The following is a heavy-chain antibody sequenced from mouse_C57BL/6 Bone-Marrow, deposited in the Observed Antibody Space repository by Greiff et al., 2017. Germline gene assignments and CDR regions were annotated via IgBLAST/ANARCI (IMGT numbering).Heavy chain of an antibody. CDR3: ALKWPDDYAMDY. Sequence: VQVVESGPGLVQPSQSLSITCTVSGFSLTSYGVHWVRQSPGKGLEWLGVIWRGGSTDYNAAFMSRLSITKDNSKSQVFFKMNSLQVDDTAIYYCALKWPDDYAMDYWGQGTSVTVSS. J-gene: IGHJ4*01. CDR2: IWRGGST. V-gene: IGHV2-5*01. CDR1: GFSLTSYG.